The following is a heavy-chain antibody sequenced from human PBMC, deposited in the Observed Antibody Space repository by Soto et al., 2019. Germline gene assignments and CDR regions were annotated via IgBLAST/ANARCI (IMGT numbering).Heavy chain of an antibody. D-gene: IGHD1-26*01. CDR3: AKDPGHEWELLHFDY. CDR2: ISGSGGST. V-gene: IGHV3-23*01. CDR1: GFTFSSYA. J-gene: IGHJ4*02. Sequence: GGSLRLSCAASGFTFSSYAMSWVRQAPGKGLEWVSAISGSGGSTYYADSVKGRFTISRDNSKNTLYLQMNSLRAEDTAVYYCAKDPGHEWELLHFDYWGQGTMVTVSS.